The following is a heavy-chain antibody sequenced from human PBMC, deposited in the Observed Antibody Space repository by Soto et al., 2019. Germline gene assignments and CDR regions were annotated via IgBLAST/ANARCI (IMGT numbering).Heavy chain of an antibody. Sequence: GASLRLSCAASGFMFTNYGLHWVRQAPGKGPEWVAVVWSNGINKYYAAFVEGRFTISRDNSKNRLYLQMNRLRVEDTAIYYCVKERGPFNDFDTWGQGTMVNVSS. J-gene: IGHJ3*02. CDR1: GFMFTNYG. CDR2: VWSNGINK. V-gene: IGHV3-33*03. CDR3: VKERGPFNDFDT.